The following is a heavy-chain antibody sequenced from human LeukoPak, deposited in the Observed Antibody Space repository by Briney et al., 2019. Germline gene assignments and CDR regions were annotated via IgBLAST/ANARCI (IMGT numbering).Heavy chain of an antibody. CDR2: IIPIFGTA. CDR1: GGTFSSYA. J-gene: IGHJ4*02. D-gene: IGHD3-16*02. V-gene: IGHV1-69*13. Sequence: ASVKVSCKASGGTFSSYAISWVRQAPGQGLEWMGGIIPIFGTANYAQKFQGRVTITADESTSTAYMELSSLRSEDTAVYYCARVRPDDYVWGSYRYTSFDYWGQGTLVTVSS. CDR3: ARVRPDDYVWGSYRYTSFDY.